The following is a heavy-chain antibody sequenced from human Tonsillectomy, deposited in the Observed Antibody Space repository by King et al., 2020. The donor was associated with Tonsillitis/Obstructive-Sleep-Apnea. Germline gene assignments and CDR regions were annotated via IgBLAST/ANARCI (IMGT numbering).Heavy chain of an antibody. CDR2: IDPSDSYT. J-gene: IGHJ5*02. D-gene: IGHD2-2*01. CDR1: GYSFTNYW. V-gene: IGHV5-10-1*03. CDR3: ARVDCSSASCSTENWFAL. Sequence: VQLVESGAEVKKPGESLRISCKGSGYSFTNYWISWVRQMPGKGLEWMGRIDPSDSYTNYSPSFQGHVTISADKSISTAYLQWSSLKASDTAMYYCARVDCSSASCSTENWFALWGQGTLVTVSS.